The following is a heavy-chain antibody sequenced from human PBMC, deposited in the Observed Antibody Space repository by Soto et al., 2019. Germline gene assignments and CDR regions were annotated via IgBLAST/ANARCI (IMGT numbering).Heavy chain of an antibody. CDR2: ISWNSGSI. J-gene: IGHJ6*02. Sequence: PGGSLRLSCAASGFTFDDYAMHWVRQAPGKGLEWVSGISWNSGSIGYADSVKGRFTISRDNAKNSLYLQMNSLRAEDTALYYCAKDIAAAPYGMDVWGQGATVTVSS. CDR3: AKDIAAAPYGMDV. D-gene: IGHD6-13*01. V-gene: IGHV3-9*01. CDR1: GFTFDDYA.